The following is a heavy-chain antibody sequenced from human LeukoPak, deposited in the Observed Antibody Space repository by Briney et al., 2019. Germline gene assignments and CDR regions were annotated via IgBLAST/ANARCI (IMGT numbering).Heavy chain of an antibody. V-gene: IGHV3-21*01. CDR2: ISSSSSYI. J-gene: IGHJ4*02. CDR1: GFTFTNYN. D-gene: IGHD2-15*01. Sequence: GGSLRLSCAASGFTFTNYNMNWVRQAPGKGLEWVSFISSSSSYIYYADSVKGRFTVSRDNAKNSLYLQMNSLRAEDTAVYYCARDLAVTATPGLFDYWGQGTLVTVSS. CDR3: ARDLAVTATPGLFDY.